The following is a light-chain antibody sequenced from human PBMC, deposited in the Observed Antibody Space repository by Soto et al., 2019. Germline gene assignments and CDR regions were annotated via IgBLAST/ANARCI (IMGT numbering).Light chain of an antibody. CDR1: QSINSN. V-gene: IGKV3-11*01. J-gene: IGKJ4*01. CDR2: DAS. CDR3: QQRSNWTLT. Sequence: IVMTQSPATLSVSPGERATLSCTASQSINSNLAWYQQRPGQAPRLLIYDASNTATGIPARFSGSGSGTDFTLTISSLEPEDFAVYYCQQRSNWTLTFGGGTKVDIK.